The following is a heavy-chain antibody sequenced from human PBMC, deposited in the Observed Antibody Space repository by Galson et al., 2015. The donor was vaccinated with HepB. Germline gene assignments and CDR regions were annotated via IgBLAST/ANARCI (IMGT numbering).Heavy chain of an antibody. CDR3: ARVPGYSYALDI. CDR2: ISSGGNII. D-gene: IGHD5-18*01. J-gene: IGHJ3*02. Sequence: LRLSCAASGFTFSIYDMNWVRQAPGKGLEWISYISSGGNIIYYADSVKGRFTISRDNAKDSLYLQMNSLRDEDTALYYCARVPGYSYALDIWGQGTMVTVSS. V-gene: IGHV3-48*02. CDR1: GFTFSIYD.